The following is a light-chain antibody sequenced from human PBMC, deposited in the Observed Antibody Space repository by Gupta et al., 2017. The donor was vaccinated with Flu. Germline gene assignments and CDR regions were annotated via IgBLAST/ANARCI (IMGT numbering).Light chain of an antibody. Sequence: EIVLTQSPGALSLSPGEGATLSCRASQSVYSSYFAWYQQRPGQAPRLLIYGASSRATGIPDRFSGSGSGTDFTLTISRLEPEDFAVYYCQQDGDSPLTFGGGTKVEIK. CDR1: QSVYSSY. CDR2: GAS. V-gene: IGKV3-20*01. J-gene: IGKJ4*01. CDR3: QQDGDSPLT.